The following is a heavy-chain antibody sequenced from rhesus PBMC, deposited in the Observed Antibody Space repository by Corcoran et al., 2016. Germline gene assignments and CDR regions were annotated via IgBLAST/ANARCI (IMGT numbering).Heavy chain of an antibody. D-gene: IGHD3-9*01. CDR3: TRHPYPYGSWDV. CDR1: GDFISSYNW. CDR2: SGGTCGDA. V-gene: IGHV4-65*02. J-gene: IGHJ5-2*02. Sequence: QVQLHESGPGLVKPSAPLSLIRELSGDFISSYNWWTWNCQSSGKGLEWIGMSGGTCGDAYYNPSLGSRVTISRDTSKNQFSLILNSVTAADTALYHCTRHPYPYGSWDVWGRGLLVTVSS.